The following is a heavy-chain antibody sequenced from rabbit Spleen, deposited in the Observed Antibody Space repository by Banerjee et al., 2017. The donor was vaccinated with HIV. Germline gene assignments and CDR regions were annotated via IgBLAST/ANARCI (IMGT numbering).Heavy chain of an antibody. CDR3: ARNFDL. CDR1: GFSFSSSYY. V-gene: IGHV1S45*01. J-gene: IGHJ4*01. CDR2: IYVGSIGDT. Sequence: QQQLEESGGGLVQPEGSLTLTCTASGFSFSSSYYMCWVRQAPGKGLEWIGCIYVGSIGDTYYATWPKGRFSISKTSSTTVTLQMTSLTAADTATYFCARNFDLWGQGTLVTVS.